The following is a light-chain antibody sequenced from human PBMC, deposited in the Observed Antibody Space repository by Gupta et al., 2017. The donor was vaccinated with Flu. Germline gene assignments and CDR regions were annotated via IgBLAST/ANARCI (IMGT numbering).Light chain of an antibody. CDR1: QGVSNG. CDR2: AAS. CDR3: QQANFFPLT. J-gene: IGKJ4*01. V-gene: IGKV1D-12*01. Sequence: DIQMTQSPSSVSVSVGDRVIISCRASQGVSNGLAWYQQKPGEAPKLLIYAASTFQSGVPSRFSGSGFGTDFSLTISSLQPDDSATYYCQQANFFPLTFGGGTKVEIK.